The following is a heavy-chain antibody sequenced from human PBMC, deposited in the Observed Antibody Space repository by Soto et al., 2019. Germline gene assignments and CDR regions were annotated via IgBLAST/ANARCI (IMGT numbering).Heavy chain of an antibody. D-gene: IGHD2-15*01. Sequence: QVPLVQSGGEVKKPGASVKVSCQASGYTFSDYAISWVRQAPGQGLEWMGWISASTRNTDQAQNFQGRVIMTLDTSTNTDYMKLSSLRSDDTTVYYCMRRYSSVGSCYACWHFDLWGRGTLVTLSS. CDR3: MRRYSSVGSCYACWHFDL. J-gene: IGHJ2*01. V-gene: IGHV1-18*01. CDR2: ISASTRNT. CDR1: GYTFSDYA.